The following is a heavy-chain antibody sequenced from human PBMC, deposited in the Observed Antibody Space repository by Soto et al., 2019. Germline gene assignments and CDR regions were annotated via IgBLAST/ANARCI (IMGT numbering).Heavy chain of an antibody. V-gene: IGHV1-69*01. CDR1: GGTFGSYA. Sequence: QVQLVQSGAEVKKPGSSVKVSCKASGGTFGSYAISWVRQAPGQGLEWMGGIIPIFGTANYAQKFQGRVTITADESTSTAYMELSSLRSEDTAVYYCAREGYCSSTSCQYYYYGMDVWGQGTTVTVSS. CDR3: AREGYCSSTSCQYYYYGMDV. D-gene: IGHD2-2*01. J-gene: IGHJ6*02. CDR2: IIPIFGTA.